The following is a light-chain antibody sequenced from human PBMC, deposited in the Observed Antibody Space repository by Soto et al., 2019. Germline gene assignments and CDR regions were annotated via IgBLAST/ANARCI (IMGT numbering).Light chain of an antibody. Sequence: DIQMTQSPSSLSASVGDRVTITCRASRDITDHLAWYQQKPGQVPKLLIYTASTLQSGVPSRFTAGGSGTDFTLTITGLQPEDFASYYCQNYDSAPWTFGQGTKVDIK. CDR2: TAS. CDR1: RDITDH. V-gene: IGKV1-27*01. CDR3: QNYDSAPWT. J-gene: IGKJ1*01.